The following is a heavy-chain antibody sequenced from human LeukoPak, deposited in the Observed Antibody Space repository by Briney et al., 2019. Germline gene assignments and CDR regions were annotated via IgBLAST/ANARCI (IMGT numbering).Heavy chain of an antibody. CDR2: IKEDGTET. Sequence: GGSLRLSGAASGFMFSSNWMSWVRLAPGKGLEWVANIKEDGTETYYVDSVKGRFTISRDNAKNSLYLQMNSLRVEDTAVYYCAKEGRSLQTYWGQGTLVTVSS. J-gene: IGHJ4*02. CDR1: GFMFSSNW. CDR3: AKEGRSLQTY. V-gene: IGHV3-7*03. D-gene: IGHD5-24*01.